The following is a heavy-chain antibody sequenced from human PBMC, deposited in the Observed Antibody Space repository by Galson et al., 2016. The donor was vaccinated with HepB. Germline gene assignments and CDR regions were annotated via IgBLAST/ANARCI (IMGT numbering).Heavy chain of an antibody. CDR2: IKQDGSEK. Sequence: SLRLSCAASGFTFSSYEMNWVRQAPGKGLGWVANIKQDGSEKYYVDFVKGRFTISRDKAKNSLYLQMNSLRAEDTAVYYCARGSPVYCSSTSCYQEYFYYYYGMDVWGQGTTVTV. V-gene: IGHV3-7*01. D-gene: IGHD2-2*01. J-gene: IGHJ6*02. CDR3: ARGSPVYCSSTSCYQEYFYYYYGMDV. CDR1: GFTFSSYE.